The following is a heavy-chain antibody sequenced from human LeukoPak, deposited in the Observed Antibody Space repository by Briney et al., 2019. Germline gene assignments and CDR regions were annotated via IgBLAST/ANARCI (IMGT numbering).Heavy chain of an antibody. CDR1: GFTFKSYT. V-gene: IGHV3-30*04. Sequence: PGGSLRLSCAASGFTFKSYTMNWVRQAPGKGLEWVAVISYDGSNKYYADSVKGRFTISRDNSRNTLYLQVNSLRAEDTAVYYCARDRGRPSFIAAAGTGWFDPWGQGTLVTVSS. D-gene: IGHD6-13*01. CDR3: ARDRGRPSFIAAAGTGWFDP. CDR2: ISYDGSNK. J-gene: IGHJ5*02.